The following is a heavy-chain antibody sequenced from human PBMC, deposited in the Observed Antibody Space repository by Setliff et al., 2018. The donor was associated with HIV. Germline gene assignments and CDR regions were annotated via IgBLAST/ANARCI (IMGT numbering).Heavy chain of an antibody. CDR2: IYHNGIT. CDR1: GYSISSGYF. V-gene: IGHV4-38-2*02. J-gene: IGHJ5*02. Sequence: LSLTCNVSGYSISSGYFWGWIRQPPGKGLEWIGTIYHNGITYYNPSLKSRVTISVDTSKNHFSLKVRSVTAADTAVYYCARDGSSWYNWFDPWGQGALVTVSS. D-gene: IGHD6-13*01. CDR3: ARDGSSWYNWFDP.